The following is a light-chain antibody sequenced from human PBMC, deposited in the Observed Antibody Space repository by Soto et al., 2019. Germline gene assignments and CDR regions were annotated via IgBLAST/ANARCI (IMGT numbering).Light chain of an antibody. Sequence: EIVMTQSPATLSVSPGGRATLSCRASQSVGSNLVWYQQRPGQAPRLLIYDISTRASGIPARFSGSGFGTEFTLTISSLESEDFAVYHCQQYNESPRSFGQGTRV. J-gene: IGKJ1*01. V-gene: IGKV3D-15*01. CDR3: QQYNESPRS. CDR2: DIS. CDR1: QSVGSN.